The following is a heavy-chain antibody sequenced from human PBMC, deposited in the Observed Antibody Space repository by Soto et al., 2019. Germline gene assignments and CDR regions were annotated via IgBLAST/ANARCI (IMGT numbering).Heavy chain of an antibody. J-gene: IGHJ6*02. V-gene: IGHV1-69*13. Sequence: VASVKVSCKTSGGTFSSYAISWVRQAPGQGLEWMGGIIPIFGTANYAQKFQGRVTITADESTSTAYMELSSLRSEDTAVYYCARSIVVVPAAPYYYYYGMDVWGQGTTVTVSS. CDR1: GGTFSSYA. D-gene: IGHD2-2*01. CDR2: IIPIFGTA. CDR3: ARSIVVVPAAPYYYYYGMDV.